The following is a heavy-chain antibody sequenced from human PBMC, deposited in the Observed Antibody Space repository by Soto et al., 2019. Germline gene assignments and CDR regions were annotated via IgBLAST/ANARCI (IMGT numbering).Heavy chain of an antibody. CDR1: GGSISSYC. Sequence: PSETLSLTCTVSGGSISSYCWSWIRQPPGKGLEWIGYIYYSGSTNYNPSLKSRVTISVDTSKNQFSLKLSSVTAADTAVYYRAVAGTPGGWFDPWGQGTLVTVSS. J-gene: IGHJ5*02. V-gene: IGHV4-59*08. CDR2: IYYSGST. D-gene: IGHD6-19*01. CDR3: AVAGTPGGWFDP.